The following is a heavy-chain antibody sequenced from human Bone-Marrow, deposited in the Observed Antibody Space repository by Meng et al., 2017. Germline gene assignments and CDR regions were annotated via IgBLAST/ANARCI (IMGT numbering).Heavy chain of an antibody. V-gene: IGHV3-15*02. CDR2: IKSKTDGKTP. J-gene: IGHJ4*02. CDR3: NWNDFGDY. Sequence: VQLGGAGGALVRAGGSLRISCAASGFTFSNAWMSWVRQAPGRGLEWVARIKSKTDGKTPDYAAPVKGRFTISRDDSKNTLYLQMHSLKTEDTAVYYCNWNDFGDYWGQGALVTVSS. CDR1: GFTFSNAW. D-gene: IGHD1-1*01.